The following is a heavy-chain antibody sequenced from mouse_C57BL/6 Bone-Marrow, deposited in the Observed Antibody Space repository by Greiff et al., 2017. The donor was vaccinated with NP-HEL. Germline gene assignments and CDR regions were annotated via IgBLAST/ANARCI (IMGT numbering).Heavy chain of an antibody. D-gene: IGHD1-1*01. Sequence: VQLKQSGPGLVKPSQTVFLTCTVTGISITTGNYRWSWIRQFPGNKLEWIGYIYYSGTITYNPSLTSRTTITRDTTKNQFFLEMNSLTAEDTATYYCARERVDYYGSSWYFDYWGQGTTLTVSS. CDR3: ARERVDYYGSSWYFDY. J-gene: IGHJ2*01. CDR1: GISITTGNYR. V-gene: IGHV3-5*01. CDR2: IYYSGTI.